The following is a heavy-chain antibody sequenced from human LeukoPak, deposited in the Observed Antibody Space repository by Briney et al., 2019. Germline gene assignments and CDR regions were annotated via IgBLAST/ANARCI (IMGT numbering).Heavy chain of an antibody. V-gene: IGHV1-18*01. CDR2: ISAYNGNT. CDR3: ARDSIVVVPAAIVPYFDY. J-gene: IGHJ4*02. Sequence: GASVKVSCKASGYTFTSYGISWVRQAPGQGLEWMGWISAYNGNTNCAQKLQGRVTMTTDTSTSTAYMELRSLRSDDTAVYYCARDSIVVVPAAIVPYFDYWGQGTLVTVSS. CDR1: GYTFTSYG. D-gene: IGHD2-2*02.